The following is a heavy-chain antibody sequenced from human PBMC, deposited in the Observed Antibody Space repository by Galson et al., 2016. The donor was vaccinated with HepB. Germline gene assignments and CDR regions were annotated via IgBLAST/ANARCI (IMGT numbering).Heavy chain of an antibody. CDR1: GFSVSNYH. J-gene: IGHJ5*02. CDR2: IYSGGRT. Sequence: SLRLSCAASGFSVSNYHMSWVRQAPGKGLEWVSVIYSGGRTEYIDSVKGRFTISKDSSKNTLYLRMNSLRVEDTAVYYCAKEEGSILRFLEWLSRLDPWGQGTLVTVSS. V-gene: IGHV3-66*01. D-gene: IGHD3-3*01. CDR3: AKEEGSILRFLEWLSRLDP.